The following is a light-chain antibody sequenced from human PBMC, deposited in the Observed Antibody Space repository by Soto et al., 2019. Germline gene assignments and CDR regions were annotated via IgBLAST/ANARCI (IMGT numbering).Light chain of an antibody. CDR1: SSNIGAAMD. J-gene: IGLJ2*01. V-gene: IGLV1-40*01. CDR2: GDN. CDR3: QSYDNSLSGHVV. Sequence: QSVLTQPPSVSGAPGQRVTISCTGSSSNIGAAMDVHWYQQFPGMAPKLLIYGDNNRPSGVPDRFSGARSGTSASLAIAGLQAEDEADYYCQSYDNSLSGHVVFGGGTKVTVL.